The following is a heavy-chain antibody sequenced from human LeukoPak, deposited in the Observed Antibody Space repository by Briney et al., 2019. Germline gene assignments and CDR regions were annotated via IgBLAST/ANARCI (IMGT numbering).Heavy chain of an antibody. D-gene: IGHD3-10*01. Sequence: GASVKVSCKASGYTFTSYDINWVRQATGQGFEWMGWMNPNSGNTGYAQKFQGRVTITADKSTSTAYMELSSLRSEDTAVYYCATALWFGTLRGYFDYWGQGTLVTVSS. J-gene: IGHJ4*02. CDR3: ATALWFGTLRGYFDY. CDR2: MNPNSGNT. V-gene: IGHV1-8*03. CDR1: GYTFTSYD.